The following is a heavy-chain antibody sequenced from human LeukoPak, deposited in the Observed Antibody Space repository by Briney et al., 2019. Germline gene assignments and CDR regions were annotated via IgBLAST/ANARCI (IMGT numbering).Heavy chain of an antibody. J-gene: IGHJ4*02. CDR1: GGSISSYY. CDR2: IYYSGST. V-gene: IGHV4-59*01. CDR3: ARVWLGGSSWYQHFDY. Sequence: PSETLSLTCTVSGGSISSYYWSWIRQPPGKGLEWIGYIYYSGSTNYNPSLKSRVTISVDTSKNQFSLKLSSVTAADTAVYYCARVWLGGSSWYQHFDYWGQGTLVTVSS. D-gene: IGHD6-13*01.